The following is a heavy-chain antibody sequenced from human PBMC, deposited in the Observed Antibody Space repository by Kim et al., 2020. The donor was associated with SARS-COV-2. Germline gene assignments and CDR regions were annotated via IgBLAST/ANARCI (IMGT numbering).Heavy chain of an antibody. CDR2: IYYSGST. CDR1: GGSISSYY. J-gene: IGHJ3*02. D-gene: IGHD6-13*01. CDR3: AREVPYSSSWYSRASYAFDI. Sequence: SETLSLTCTVSGGSISSYYWSWIRQPPGKGLEWIGYIYYSGSTNYNPSLKSRVTISVDTSKNQFSLKLSSVTAADTAVYYCAREVPYSSSWYSRASYAFDIWGQWTMVTVSS. V-gene: IGHV4-59*13.